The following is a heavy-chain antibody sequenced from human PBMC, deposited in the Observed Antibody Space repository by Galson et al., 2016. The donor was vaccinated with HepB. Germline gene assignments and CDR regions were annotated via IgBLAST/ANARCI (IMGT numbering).Heavy chain of an antibody. CDR2: INPLDGSA. CDR1: GYTFTSYY. J-gene: IGHJ3*02. Sequence: SVKVSCKASGYTFTSYYVHWVRQAPGQGLEWMGIINPLDGSASYAKHFQGRVTMTSDTSTSTIYMALSSLRSDDTAVFYCARCRDGYNSPAFDIWGQRTLVTVSS. D-gene: IGHD5-24*01. CDR3: ARCRDGYNSPAFDI. V-gene: IGHV1-46*01.